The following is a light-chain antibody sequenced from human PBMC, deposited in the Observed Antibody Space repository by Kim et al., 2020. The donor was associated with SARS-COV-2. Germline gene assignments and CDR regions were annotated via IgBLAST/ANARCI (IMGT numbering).Light chain of an antibody. V-gene: IGLV1-47*01. CDR3: AAWDDSLSGSV. J-gene: IGLJ7*01. CDR1: ISNIGNNY. CDR2: RNN. Sequence: QSVLTQPPSASGTPGQRVTISCSGSISNIGNNYVYWYQKLPGTAPKVLMYRNNQRPSGVPDRFSGSKSGTSASLAISGLRSEDEAEYYCAAWDDSLSGSVFGGGTQLTVL.